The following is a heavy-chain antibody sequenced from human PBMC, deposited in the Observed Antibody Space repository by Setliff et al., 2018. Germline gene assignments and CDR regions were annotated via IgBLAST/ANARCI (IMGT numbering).Heavy chain of an antibody. CDR3: ARDRPPYYYDSSGYYYSAGNFDY. Sequence: SVKVSCKASGGTFSSYAISWVRQAPGQGLEWMGRIIPIFGTANYAQKFQGRVTITADKSTSTAYMELSSLRSEDTAVYYCARDRPPYYYDSSGYYYSAGNFDYWGQGTLVTVSS. J-gene: IGHJ4*02. CDR1: GGTFSSYA. D-gene: IGHD3-22*01. V-gene: IGHV1-69*06. CDR2: IIPIFGTA.